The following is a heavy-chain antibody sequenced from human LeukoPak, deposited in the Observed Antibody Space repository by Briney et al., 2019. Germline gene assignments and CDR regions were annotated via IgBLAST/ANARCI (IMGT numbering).Heavy chain of an antibody. J-gene: IGHJ4*02. CDR2: ISSGSSSI. CDR1: GFTFSRYE. V-gene: IGHV3-48*03. CDR3: ARGGIAARFAY. D-gene: IGHD6-6*01. Sequence: GGSLRLSCAASGFTFSRYEMNWVRQAPGKGLEWVSYISSGSSSIFYADSVKGRFTISRDNSKNSLYLQMNSLRVEDTAVYYCARGGIAARFAYWGQGTLVTVSS.